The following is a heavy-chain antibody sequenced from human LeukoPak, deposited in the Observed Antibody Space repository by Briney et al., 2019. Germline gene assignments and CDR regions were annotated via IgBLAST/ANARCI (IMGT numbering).Heavy chain of an antibody. CDR1: GYTFTSYG. CDR2: ISAYNGNT. Sequence: ASVKVSCKASGYTFTSYGISWVRQAPGQGLEWMGWISAYNGNTNYAQKLQGRVTMTTDTSTSTAYMELRSLRSEDTAVYYCARDHPITIFGVVDYYGMDVWGQGTTVTVSS. J-gene: IGHJ6*02. D-gene: IGHD3-3*01. CDR3: ARDHPITIFGVVDYYGMDV. V-gene: IGHV1-18*01.